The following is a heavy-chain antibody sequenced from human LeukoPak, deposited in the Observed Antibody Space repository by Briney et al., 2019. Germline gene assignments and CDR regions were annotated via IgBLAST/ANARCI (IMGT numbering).Heavy chain of an antibody. Sequence: PGGSLRLSCAASGFTFSSYGMHWVRQAPGKGLEWVAVISYDGSNKSYADSVKGRFAISRDNSKNTIYLQMNSLRAEDTAVYYCAKDRGSRRFPWAVDYGDPESDYWGQGTLVTVSS. D-gene: IGHD4-17*01. CDR3: AKDRGSRRFPWAVDYGDPESDY. V-gene: IGHV3-30*18. J-gene: IGHJ4*02. CDR2: ISYDGSNK. CDR1: GFTFSSYG.